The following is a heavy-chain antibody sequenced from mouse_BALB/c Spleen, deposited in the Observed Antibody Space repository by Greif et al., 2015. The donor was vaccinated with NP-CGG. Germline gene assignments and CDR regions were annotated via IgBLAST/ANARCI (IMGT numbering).Heavy chain of an antibody. V-gene: IGHV1S137*01. CDR3: ARGHYRYDRDAMDY. CDR2: ISTYYGDA. J-gene: IGHJ4*01. D-gene: IGHD2-14*01. CDR1: GYTFTDYA. Sequence: QVQLQQSGAELVRPGVSVKISCKGSGYTFTDYAMHWVKQSHAKSLEWIGVISTYYGDASYNQKFKGKATMTVDKSSSTAYMELARLTSEDSAIYYCARGHYRYDRDAMDYWGQGTSVTVSS.